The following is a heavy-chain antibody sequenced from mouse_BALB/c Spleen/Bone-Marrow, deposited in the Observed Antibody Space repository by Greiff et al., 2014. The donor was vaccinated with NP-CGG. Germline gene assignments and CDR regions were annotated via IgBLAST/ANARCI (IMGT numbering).Heavy chain of an antibody. CDR2: ISDGGSYT. Sequence: EVQRVESGGGLVKPGGSLKLSCAASGFTFSDYYMYWVRQTPEKRLEWVATISDGGSYTYYPDSVKGRFTISRDNAKNNLYLQMSSLKSEDTAMYYCARDERGGDYWGQGTTLTVSS. J-gene: IGHJ2*01. CDR1: GFTFSDYY. CDR3: ARDERGGDY. V-gene: IGHV5-4*02.